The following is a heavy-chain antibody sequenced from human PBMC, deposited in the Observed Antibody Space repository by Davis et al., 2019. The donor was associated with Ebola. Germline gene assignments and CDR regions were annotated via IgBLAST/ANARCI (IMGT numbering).Heavy chain of an antibody. CDR1: GFRFDSYA. J-gene: IGHJ4*02. D-gene: IGHD1-1*01. Sequence: GESLKISCAGSGFRFDSYAMSWVRQAPGKGLEWVSTISNGGYDTYYADSVKGRFTISRDNSQSIMYLQVNNLRAEETAMYFCAAGGRPTTEGGTKIPSFWGQGTLVTVSS. CDR2: ISNGGYDT. V-gene: IGHV3-23*01. CDR3: AAGGRPTTEGGTKIPSF.